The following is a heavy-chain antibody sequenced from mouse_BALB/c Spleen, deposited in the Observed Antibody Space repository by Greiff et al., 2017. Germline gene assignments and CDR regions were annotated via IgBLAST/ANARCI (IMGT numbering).Heavy chain of an antibody. Sequence: EVKLVESGGGLVQPGGSRKLSCAASGFTFSSFGMHWVRQAPEKGLEWVAYISSGSSTIYYADTVKGRFTISRDNPKNTLFLQMTSLRSEDTAMYYCARSDDYYGPDYWGQGTTLTVSS. CDR3: ARSDDYYGPDY. J-gene: IGHJ2*01. D-gene: IGHD1-2*01. CDR2: ISSGSSTI. V-gene: IGHV5-17*02. CDR1: GFTFSSFG.